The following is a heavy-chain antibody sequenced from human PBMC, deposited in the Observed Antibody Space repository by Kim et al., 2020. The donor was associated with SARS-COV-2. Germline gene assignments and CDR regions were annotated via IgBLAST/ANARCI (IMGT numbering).Heavy chain of an antibody. V-gene: IGHV3-53*01. CDR3: TSGSSPQWFYS. CDR2: ICSGGST. D-gene: IGHD6-6*01. CDR1: GFTVSSYS. J-gene: IGHJ5*01. Sequence: GGSLRLSCAASGFTVSSYSMSWVRQAPGKGLEWVSAICSGGSTKYAASSVRRLFTITRDTSNTPLYLKINILSADATAVYYSTSGSSPQWFYS.